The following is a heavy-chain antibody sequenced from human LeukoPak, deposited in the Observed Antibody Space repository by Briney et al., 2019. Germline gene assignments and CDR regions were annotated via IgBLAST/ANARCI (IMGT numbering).Heavy chain of an antibody. CDR1: GGSFSSTSYY. CDR2: IYHTGST. D-gene: IGHD4-23*01. Sequence: SETLSLTCSVSGGSFSSTSYYWGWIHQPPGKGLEWIANIYHTGSTYYNPSLKSRVIISVDTSANQFSLKLNSVAAADTAVYYCARDIDYGGNSIMARWFDPWGQGTLVTVSS. V-gene: IGHV4-39*07. CDR3: ARDIDYGGNSIMARWFDP. J-gene: IGHJ5*02.